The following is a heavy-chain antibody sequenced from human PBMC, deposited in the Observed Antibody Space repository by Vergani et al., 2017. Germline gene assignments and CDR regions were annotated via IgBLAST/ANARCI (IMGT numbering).Heavy chain of an antibody. Sequence: QVQLVQSGAEVKKPGSSVKVSCKASGGTFSSYAISWVRQAPGQGLEWMGRLIPILGIANYAQKFQGRVTITADKSTTTAYMELSSLRSEDTAVYYCAGVSIAVAGYAFDFWGQGTMVTVSS. CDR3: AGVSIAVAGYAFDF. V-gene: IGHV1-69*04. CDR1: GGTFSSYA. CDR2: LIPILGIA. J-gene: IGHJ3*01. D-gene: IGHD6-13*01.